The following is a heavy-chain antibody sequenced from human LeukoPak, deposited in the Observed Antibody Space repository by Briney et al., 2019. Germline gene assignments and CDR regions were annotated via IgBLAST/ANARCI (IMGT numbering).Heavy chain of an antibody. D-gene: IGHD5/OR15-5a*01. J-gene: IGHJ5*02. CDR3: ARDPCPLSVSCIDH. V-gene: IGHV3-20*04. CDR2: INWNGRTT. CDR1: GFTFDDYG. Sequence: GSLRLSCAASGFTFDDYGMSWVRQAPGKGLEWVAGINWNGRTTTYGDSLKGRFTASRDNAKKSLHLQMNSLRAEDTALYYCARDPCPLSVSCIDHWGQGTLVIVSS.